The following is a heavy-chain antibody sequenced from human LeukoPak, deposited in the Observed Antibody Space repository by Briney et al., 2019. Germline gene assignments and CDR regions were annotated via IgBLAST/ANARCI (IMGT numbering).Heavy chain of an antibody. D-gene: IGHD2-8*01. CDR3: TTGIGLIPGAMIIVRDY. Sequence: GGSLRLSCAASGFTLSDSPVYWVRQASGKGLEWVGHIRPKANSDATAYAASVKGRFTISRDDSNNTAYLQMNSLTSDDTAVYYCTTGIGLIPGAMIIVRDYWGQGSLVTVSS. CDR2: IRPKANSDAT. V-gene: IGHV3-73*01. J-gene: IGHJ4*02. CDR1: GFTLSDSP.